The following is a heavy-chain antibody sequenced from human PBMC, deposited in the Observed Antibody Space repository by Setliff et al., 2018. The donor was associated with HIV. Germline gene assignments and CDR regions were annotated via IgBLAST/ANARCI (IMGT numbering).Heavy chain of an antibody. V-gene: IGHV3-30*02. CDR2: IRYDGNDK. CDR1: GFTFNTYG. D-gene: IGHD1-20*01. Sequence: GGSLRLSCAASGFTFNTYGMNWVRQAPGKGLEWVSLIRYDGNDKDYADSVKSRFTISRDNSKNTLYLEMTSLRAEDTAVYHCAKDMNYNNEYPGVLGSWGRGTLVTVSS. CDR3: AKDMNYNNEYPGVLGS. J-gene: IGHJ4*02.